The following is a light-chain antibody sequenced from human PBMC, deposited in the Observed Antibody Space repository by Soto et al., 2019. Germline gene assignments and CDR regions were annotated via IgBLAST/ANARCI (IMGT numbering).Light chain of an antibody. J-gene: IGKJ2*01. CDR3: QQYSSFWYT. Sequence: IQMTQSPSSLSASLGARVPITCRASQSISSSLNWYQQKPGKAPKLLIYYASNLEGGVPSRFRGSGSGTDFIFTTSSLQPDDFETYYCQQYSSFWYTFGQGTKVDIK. CDR2: YAS. V-gene: IGKV1-13*02. CDR1: QSISSS.